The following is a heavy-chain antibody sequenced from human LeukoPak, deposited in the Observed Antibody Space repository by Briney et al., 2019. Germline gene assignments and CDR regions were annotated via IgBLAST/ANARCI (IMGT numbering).Heavy chain of an antibody. CDR3: ARGSLSSGSWYGLYWYFDL. V-gene: IGHV1-2*02. Sequence: ASVKVSCKASGYTFTGYYMHWVRQAPGQGLEWMGWINPNSGGTNYAQKFQGRVTMTRDTSISTAYMELSRLRSDDTAVYYCARGSLSSGSWYGLYWYFDLWGRGTLVIVSS. CDR2: INPNSGGT. CDR1: GYTFTGYY. D-gene: IGHD6-13*01. J-gene: IGHJ2*01.